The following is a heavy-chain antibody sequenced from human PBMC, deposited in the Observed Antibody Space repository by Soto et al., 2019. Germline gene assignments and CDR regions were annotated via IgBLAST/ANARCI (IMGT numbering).Heavy chain of an antibody. CDR1: GFTFSYYE. CDR3: ARDTGRASADL. CDR2: ISHTDRLT. J-gene: IGHJ5*02. Sequence: GGSLRLSCIGSGFTFSYYEMNWVRQAPGKGLERVAFISHTDRLTHYPDSVRGRFTISRDNAKNSLYLHMTSLRVEDTAVYYCARDTGRASADLWGQGTLVTVSS. D-gene: IGHD6-13*01. V-gene: IGHV3-48*03.